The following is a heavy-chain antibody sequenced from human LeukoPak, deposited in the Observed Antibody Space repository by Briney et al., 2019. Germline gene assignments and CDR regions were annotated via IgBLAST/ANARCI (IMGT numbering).Heavy chain of an antibody. CDR3: ARDQAIAVAVLWDY. D-gene: IGHD6-19*01. J-gene: IGHJ4*02. CDR1: GYTFTSYG. Sequence: ASVKVSCKASGYTFTSYGISWVRQAPGQGLEWMGWISAYNGNTNYAQKLQGRVTMTTDTSTSTAYMELRSLRSDDTAVYYCARDQAIAVAVLWDYWGQGTLVTVSS. CDR2: ISAYNGNT. V-gene: IGHV1-18*01.